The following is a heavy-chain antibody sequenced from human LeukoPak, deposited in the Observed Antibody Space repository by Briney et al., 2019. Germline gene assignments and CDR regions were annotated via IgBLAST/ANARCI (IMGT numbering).Heavy chain of an antibody. D-gene: IGHD2-15*01. J-gene: IGHJ4*02. Sequence: PSETLSLTCTVSGGSISSGSDYWSWIRQPPGKGLEWIGSIYHSGSTYYNPSLKSRVTISVDTSKNQFSLKLSSVTAADTAVYYCARHIVVVVAATPLYYFDYWGQGTLVTVSS. CDR3: ARHIVVVVAATPLYYFDY. CDR1: GGSISSGSDY. CDR2: IYHSGST. V-gene: IGHV4-39*01.